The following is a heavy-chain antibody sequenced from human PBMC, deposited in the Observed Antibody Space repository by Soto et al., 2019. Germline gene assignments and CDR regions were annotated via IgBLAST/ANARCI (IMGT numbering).Heavy chain of an antibody. D-gene: IGHD1-26*01. CDR2: INAGNGNT. Sequence: QVQLVQSGAEVKKPGASVKVSCKASGYTFTSYAMHWVRQAPGQRLEWMGWINAGNGNTKYSQKFQGRVTITRDTSASTAYMALSSLRSEDTAVYYCARVEVYTVGATRWDYYYGMDVWGQGTTVTVSS. CDR1: GYTFTSYA. J-gene: IGHJ6*02. V-gene: IGHV1-3*01. CDR3: ARVEVYTVGATRWDYYYGMDV.